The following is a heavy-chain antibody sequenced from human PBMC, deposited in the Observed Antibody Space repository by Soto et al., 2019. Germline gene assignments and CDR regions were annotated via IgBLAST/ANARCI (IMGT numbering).Heavy chain of an antibody. D-gene: IGHD3-22*01. J-gene: IGHJ4*02. CDR2: INAGNGNT. V-gene: IGHV1-3*05. Sequence: QVQLVQSGAEEKKPGASVKVSCKASGYTFTSYAMHWVRQAPGQRLEWMGWINAGNGNTKYSQKFQGRVTITSDTSESTAYMELSSLRSEDTAVYYCARGSGYYYWDDYWGQGTLVTVSS. CDR3: ARGSGYYYWDDY. CDR1: GYTFTSYA.